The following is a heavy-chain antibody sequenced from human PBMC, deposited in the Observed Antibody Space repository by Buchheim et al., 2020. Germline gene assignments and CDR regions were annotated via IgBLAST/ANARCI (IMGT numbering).Heavy chain of an antibody. Sequence: QVQLQQSGPGLVKPSQTLSLTCAISGDSVSSSSVAWHWIRQSPSRGLEWLGRTYYRSKWRNAYAASVNSRLTINPDTSKNQVSLQLNSVTPEDTAMYYCARGLADRSYDYWGQGTL. CDR1: GDSVSSSSVA. J-gene: IGHJ4*02. CDR2: TYYRSKWRN. V-gene: IGHV6-1*02. CDR3: ARGLADRSYDY. D-gene: IGHD6-19*01.